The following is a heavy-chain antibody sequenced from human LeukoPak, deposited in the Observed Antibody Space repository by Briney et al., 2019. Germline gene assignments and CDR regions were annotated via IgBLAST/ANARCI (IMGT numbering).Heavy chain of an antibody. CDR2: IYSGGST. J-gene: IGHJ3*02. V-gene: IGHV3-53*01. Sequence: GGSLRLSCTASGFTVSNNYVNWVRQAPGKGLEWVSVIYSGGSTYYADSVKGRFTIPRDNPKNTLYLQMNSLRVEDTAVYYCARDALTDYSRAFDIWGQGTMVTVSS. D-gene: IGHD3-16*01. CDR1: GFTVSNNY. CDR3: ARDALTDYSRAFDI.